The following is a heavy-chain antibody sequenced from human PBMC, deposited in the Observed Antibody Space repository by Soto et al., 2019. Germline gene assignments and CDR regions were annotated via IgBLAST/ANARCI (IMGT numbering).Heavy chain of an antibody. CDR2: IYSGGST. CDR3: ASVTFGGVVLAH. J-gene: IGHJ4*02. Sequence: PSETLSLTCAVSGGSISHYYWSWIRQPAGKGLEWIGRIYSGGSTNYNPSLKRRVTISIDTSKKQISLNLTSVTDADTAVYYCASVTFGGVVLAHWGQGTLVTVSS. V-gene: IGHV4-4*07. CDR1: GGSISHYY. D-gene: IGHD3-16*01.